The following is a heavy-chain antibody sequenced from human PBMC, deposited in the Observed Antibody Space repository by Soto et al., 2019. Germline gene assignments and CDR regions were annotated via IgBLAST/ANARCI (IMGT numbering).Heavy chain of an antibody. Sequence: ASVKVSCKASGYTFTGYYMHWVRQAPGQGLEWMGWINHNSGDTNYAQKFKGRVIMTRDTSISTAYMELSGLRSDDTAVYYFARGFYYDSGYWAAFDIWGQGTMVTVSS. CDR2: INHNSGDT. J-gene: IGHJ3*02. CDR1: GYTFTGYY. D-gene: IGHD3-22*01. CDR3: ARGFYYDSGYWAAFDI. V-gene: IGHV1-2*02.